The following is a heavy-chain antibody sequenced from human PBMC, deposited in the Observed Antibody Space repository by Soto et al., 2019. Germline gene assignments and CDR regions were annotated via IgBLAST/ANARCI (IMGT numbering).Heavy chain of an antibody. V-gene: IGHV3-23*01. D-gene: IGHD3-10*01. CDR2: ISGSGGST. CDR1: GFTFSSYA. CDR3: AKARLSGGYYYYGMDV. J-gene: IGHJ6*02. Sequence: GGSLRLSCAASGFTFSSYAMSWVRQAPGKGLEWVSAISGSGGSTYYADSVKGRFTISRDNSKNTLYLQMNSLRAEDTAVYYCAKARLSGGYYYYGMDVWGQGTTVTVSS.